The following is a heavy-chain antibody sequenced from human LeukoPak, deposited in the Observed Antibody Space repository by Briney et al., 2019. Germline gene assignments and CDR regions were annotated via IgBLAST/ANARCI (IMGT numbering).Heavy chain of an antibody. V-gene: IGHV4-30-4*01. Sequence: SQTLSLTCTVSGGSISSGDYYWSWIRQPPGKGLEWIGYIYYSGSIYYNPSLKSRVTISVDTSKNQFSLKLSSVTAADTAVYYCARDNYYGSGSQSGYDTWFGPWGQGTLVTVSS. D-gene: IGHD3-10*01. CDR3: ARDNYYGSGSQSGYDTWFGP. J-gene: IGHJ5*02. CDR1: GGSISSGDYY. CDR2: IYYSGSI.